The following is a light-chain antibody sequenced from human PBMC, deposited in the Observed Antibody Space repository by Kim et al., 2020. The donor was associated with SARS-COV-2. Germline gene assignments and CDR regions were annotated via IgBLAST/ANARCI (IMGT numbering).Light chain of an antibody. V-gene: IGKV3-20*01. CDR2: GAS. Sequence: EIVFTQSPGTLSLSPGEQATLSCRASHSVTRAYLAWFQQTPGQAPRLLISGASGRATGLPDRFSGSGSGTDFTLTITRLEPEQFTVYYCQYDGASWTFGQGTKVDTK. J-gene: IGKJ1*01. CDR3: QYDGASWT. CDR1: HSVTRAY.